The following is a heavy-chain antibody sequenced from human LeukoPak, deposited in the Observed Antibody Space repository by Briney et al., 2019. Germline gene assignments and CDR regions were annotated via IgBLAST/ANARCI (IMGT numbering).Heavy chain of an antibody. J-gene: IGHJ1*01. Sequence: ASVKVSCKASGGTFSSYAISWVRQAPGQGLEWMGGIIPIFGTANYAQKFQGRVTITTDESTSTAYMELSSLRSEDTAVYYCARVLGYTPVYFQHWGQGTLVTVSS. CDR3: ARVLGYTPVYFQH. CDR2: IIPIFGTA. D-gene: IGHD5-18*01. V-gene: IGHV1-69*05. CDR1: GGTFSSYA.